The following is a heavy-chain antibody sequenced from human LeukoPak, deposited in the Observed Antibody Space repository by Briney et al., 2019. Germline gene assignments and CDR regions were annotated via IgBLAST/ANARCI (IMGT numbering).Heavy chain of an antibody. CDR1: GGSISSGGYS. CDR2: IYHSGST. D-gene: IGHD2-15*01. J-gene: IGHJ4*02. Sequence: SQTLSLTCAVSGGSISSGGYSWSWIRQPPGKGLEWIGYIYHSGSTYYNPSLKSRVTISVDRSKNQFSLKLSSVTAADTAVYYCAREGGTHCSGGSCYPYRGQGTLVTVSS. CDR3: AREGGTHCSGGSCYPY. V-gene: IGHV4-30-2*01.